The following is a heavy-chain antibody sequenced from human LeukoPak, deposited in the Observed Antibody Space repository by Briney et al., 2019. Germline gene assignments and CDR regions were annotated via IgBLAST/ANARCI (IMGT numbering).Heavy chain of an antibody. CDR3: AREVVIVPDYYYYGLDV. CDR2: ISSSSSYI. Sequence: GGSLRLSCAASGFTFCSYSMNWVRQAPGKGPEWVSSISSSSSYIYYADSVKGRFTISRDNAKNSLYLQMNSLRAEDTAVYYCAREVVIVPDYYYYGLDVWGQGTTVTVSS. V-gene: IGHV3-21*01. CDR1: GFTFCSYS. J-gene: IGHJ6*02. D-gene: IGHD2/OR15-2a*01.